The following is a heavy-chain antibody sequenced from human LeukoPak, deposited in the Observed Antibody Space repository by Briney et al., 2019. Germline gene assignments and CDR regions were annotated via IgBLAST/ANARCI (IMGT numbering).Heavy chain of an antibody. CDR2: IYHSGST. CDR3: ARDFGYGDYRDY. Sequence: TSETLSLTCTVSGYSISSGYYWGWIRQPPGKGLEWIGSIYHSGSTYYNPSLKSRVTISVDTSKNQFSLKLSSVTAADTAVYYCARDFGYGDYRDYWGQGTLVTVSS. J-gene: IGHJ4*02. D-gene: IGHD4-17*01. CDR1: GYSISSGYY. V-gene: IGHV4-38-2*02.